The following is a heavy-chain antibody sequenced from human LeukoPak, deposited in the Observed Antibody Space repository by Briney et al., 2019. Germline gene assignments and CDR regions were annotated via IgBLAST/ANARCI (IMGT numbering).Heavy chain of an antibody. CDR2: IWYDGSNK. Sequence: GRSLRLSCAASGFTFSSYGMHWVRQAPGKGLERVAVIWYDGSNKYYADSVKGRFTIYRDNAKNTLYMKMKSLRAEDTAVYYCAKDWHYYDSSGYFDYWGQGTLVTVSS. CDR3: AKDWHYYDSSGYFDY. D-gene: IGHD3-22*01. V-gene: IGHV3-33*06. J-gene: IGHJ4*02. CDR1: GFTFSSYG.